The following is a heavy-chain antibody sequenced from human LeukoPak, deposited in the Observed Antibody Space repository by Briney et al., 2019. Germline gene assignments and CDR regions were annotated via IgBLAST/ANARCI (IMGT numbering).Heavy chain of an antibody. CDR2: IYTSGST. J-gene: IGHJ6*03. D-gene: IGHD2/OR15-2a*01. CDR1: GGSISSSSYY. Sequence: SETLSLTCTVSGGSISSSSYYWGWIRQPPGKGLEWIGRIYTSGSTNYNPSLKSRVTISVDTSKNQFSLKLSSVTAADTAVYYCARATTYGYYYYMDVWGKGTTVTVSS. V-gene: IGHV4-39*07. CDR3: ARATTYGYYYYMDV.